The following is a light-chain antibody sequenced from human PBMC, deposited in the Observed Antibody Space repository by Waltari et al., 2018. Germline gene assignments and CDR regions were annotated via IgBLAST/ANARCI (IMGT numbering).Light chain of an antibody. J-gene: IGKJ4*01. Sequence: EIVLTQSPVTLSLSPGERATLSCRASQSIGTSLGWYQQKPGQAPRLLIYGASNRATGIPVRFSGSGSGTDFTLTISTRETEDFAVYYCQQHSRWPLTFGGGTKVEI. CDR3: QQHSRWPLT. V-gene: IGKV3-11*01. CDR2: GAS. CDR1: QSIGTS.